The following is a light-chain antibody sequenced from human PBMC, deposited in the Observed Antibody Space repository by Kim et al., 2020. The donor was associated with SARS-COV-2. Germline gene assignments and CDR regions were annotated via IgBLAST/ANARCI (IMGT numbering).Light chain of an antibody. J-gene: IGKJ1*01. CDR3: QQRSNWPT. V-gene: IGKV3-11*01. CDR2: DAS. CDR1: QSVSSF. Sequence: EIVMTQSPATLSLSPGERATLSCRASQSVSSFLVWYQQKAGQAPRLLIYDASNRATGIPARFSGSGSGTDFTLTISSLEPEDFAVYYCQQRSNWPTFGQGTKVEIK.